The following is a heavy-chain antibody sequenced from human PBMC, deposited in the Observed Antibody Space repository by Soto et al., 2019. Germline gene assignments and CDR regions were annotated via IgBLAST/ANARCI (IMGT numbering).Heavy chain of an antibody. J-gene: IGHJ4*02. V-gene: IGHV4-39*01. CDR3: ARHGSY. CDR1: GVSISSSSYY. Sequence: LSLTCAVSGVSISSSSYYWGWIRQPPGKGLEWIGTIYYGGSSYSNPPLKSRVTISLDTSKNQFSLTLTSVTAADTAVYYCARHGSYWGQGTLVTVSS. CDR2: IYYGGSS.